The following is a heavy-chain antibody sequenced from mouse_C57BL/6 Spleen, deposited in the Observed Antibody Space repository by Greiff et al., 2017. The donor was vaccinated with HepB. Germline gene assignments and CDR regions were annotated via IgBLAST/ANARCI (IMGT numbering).Heavy chain of an antibody. Sequence: VQLHQSGAELVKPGASVKMSCKASGYTFTSYWITWVKQRPGQGLEWIGDIYPGSGSTNYNEKFKSKATLTVDTSSSTAYMQLSSLTSEDSAVSYCARRDYYGSSYWYFDVWGTGTTVTVSS. D-gene: IGHD1-1*01. V-gene: IGHV1-55*01. CDR1: GYTFTSYW. J-gene: IGHJ1*03. CDR3: ARRDYYGSSYWYFDV. CDR2: IYPGSGST.